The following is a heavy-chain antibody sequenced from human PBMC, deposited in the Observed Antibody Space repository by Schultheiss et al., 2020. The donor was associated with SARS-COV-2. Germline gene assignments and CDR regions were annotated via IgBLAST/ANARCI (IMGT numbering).Heavy chain of an antibody. CDR1: GFTFSSYA. V-gene: IGHV3-30*07. J-gene: IGHJ6*02. D-gene: IGHD3-9*01. Sequence: GGSLRLSCAASGFTFSSYAMHWVRQTPGKGLEWVAVISYDGSNKYYADSVKGRFTISRDNSKSTLSLQMNSLRAEDTAVYYCARDTYYDILTGHRAYYYYGMDVWGQGTTVTVSS. CDR2: ISYDGSNK. CDR3: ARDTYYDILTGHRAYYYYGMDV.